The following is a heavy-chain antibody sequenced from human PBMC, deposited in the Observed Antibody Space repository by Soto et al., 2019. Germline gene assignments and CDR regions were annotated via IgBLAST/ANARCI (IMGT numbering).Heavy chain of an antibody. CDR1: GYSFTSYW. D-gene: IGHD3-22*01. J-gene: IGHJ4*02. Sequence: GESLKISCKGSGYSFTSYWIGWVRQMPGKGLEWMGIIYPGDSDTRYSPSFQGQVTISADKSVSTAYLQWSSLKASGTAMYYCARRVVNYYDSSGYTHFDYWGQGTLVTVSS. CDR2: IYPGDSDT. CDR3: ARRVVNYYDSSGYTHFDY. V-gene: IGHV5-51*01.